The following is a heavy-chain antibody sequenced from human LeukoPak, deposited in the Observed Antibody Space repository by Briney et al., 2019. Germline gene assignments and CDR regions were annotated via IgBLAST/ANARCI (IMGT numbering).Heavy chain of an antibody. J-gene: IGHJ5*02. CDR1: GGSISTYY. Sequence: SETLSLTCSVSGGSISTYYWNWIRQTPGKGLEWIGHISNGRTDYNPSLKSRVTISLDTSKNQFSLKLTSVTAADTAVYYCARDKAHSYGRYFDPWGQGALVIVSS. CDR3: ARDKAHSYGRYFDP. D-gene: IGHD5-18*01. CDR2: ISNGRT. V-gene: IGHV4-59*01.